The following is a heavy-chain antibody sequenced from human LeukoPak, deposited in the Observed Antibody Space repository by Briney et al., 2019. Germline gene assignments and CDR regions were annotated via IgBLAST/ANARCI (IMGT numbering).Heavy chain of an antibody. CDR1: GGSISSSNW. D-gene: IGHD6-13*01. Sequence: SGTLSLTCAVSGGSISSSNWWSWVRQPPGKGLEWIGEIYHSGSTNYNPSLKSRVTISVDRSKNQFSLKLSSVTAADTAVYYCARQMTSSSSWRPGWFDPWGQGTLVTVSS. V-gene: IGHV4-4*02. CDR2: IYHSGST. CDR3: ARQMTSSSSWRPGWFDP. J-gene: IGHJ5*02.